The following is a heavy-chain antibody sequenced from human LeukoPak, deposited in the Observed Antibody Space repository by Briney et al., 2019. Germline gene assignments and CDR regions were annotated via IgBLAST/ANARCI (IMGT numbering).Heavy chain of an antibody. Sequence: GGSLRLSCAASGFTFSSYSMNWVRQAPGKGLGWVSYISSSSTIYYADSVKGRFTISRDNAKNSLYLQMNSLRAEDTAVYYCAREGITMVRGAFANWGQGTLVTVSS. CDR1: GFTFSSYS. CDR3: AREGITMVRGAFAN. CDR2: ISSSSTI. V-gene: IGHV3-48*04. J-gene: IGHJ4*02. D-gene: IGHD3-10*01.